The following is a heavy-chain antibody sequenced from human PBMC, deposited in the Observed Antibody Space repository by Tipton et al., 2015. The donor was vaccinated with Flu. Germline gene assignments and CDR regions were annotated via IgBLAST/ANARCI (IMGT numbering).Heavy chain of an antibody. J-gene: IGHJ4*02. CDR3: TRDHYDRVGATDY. D-gene: IGHD1-26*01. V-gene: IGHV3-7*01. Sequence: SLRLSCAASGFTFSNYWMSWVRQAPGKGLEWVANIKADGSETYYVDSVKGRFTISRDNARDSLSLQMNSLRAEDTALYYCTRDHYDRVGATDYWGQGTLVTVSS. CDR2: IKADGSET. CDR1: GFTFSNYW.